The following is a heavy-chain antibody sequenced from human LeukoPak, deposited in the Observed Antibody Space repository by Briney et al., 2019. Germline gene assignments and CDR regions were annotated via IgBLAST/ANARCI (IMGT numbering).Heavy chain of an antibody. CDR3: VRTGVGATRFDY. CDR2: IYYSGST. D-gene: IGHD1-26*01. V-gene: IGHV4-31*03. CDR1: GGSISSGGYY. Sequence: PSETLSLTCTVSGGSISSGGYYWSWIRQHPGKGLEWIGYIYYSGSTYYDPSLKSRVTISVDTSKNQFSLKLSSVTAADTAVYYCVRTGVGATRFDYWGQGTLVTVSS. J-gene: IGHJ4*02.